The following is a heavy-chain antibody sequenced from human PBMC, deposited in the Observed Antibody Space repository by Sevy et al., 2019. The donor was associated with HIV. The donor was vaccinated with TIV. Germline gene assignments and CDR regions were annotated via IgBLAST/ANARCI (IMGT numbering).Heavy chain of an antibody. Sequence: GGSLRLSCATSGFTFNIYSMNWVRQAPGKGLEWVSSISSTGNTIYYADSVRGRFTVSRDNAENSLYLQMDSLRAEDTAVYYCARFYDYWGQGTLVTVSS. V-gene: IGHV3-21*01. J-gene: IGHJ4*02. CDR2: ISSTGNTI. CDR3: ARFYDY. CDR1: GFTFNIYS.